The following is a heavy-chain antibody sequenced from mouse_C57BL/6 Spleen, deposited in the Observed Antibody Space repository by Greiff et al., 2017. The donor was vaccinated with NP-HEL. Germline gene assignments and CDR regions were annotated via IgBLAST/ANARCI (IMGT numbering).Heavy chain of an antibody. Sequence: EVMLVESGGGLVQPGGSLKLSCAASGFTFSDYGMAWVRQAPRKGPEWVAFISNLAYSIYSADTVTGRFTISRENAKNTLYLEMSSLRSEDTAMYYCARNHGSYAMDYWGQGTSVTVSS. CDR2: ISNLAYSI. CDR1: GFTFSDYG. J-gene: IGHJ4*01. D-gene: IGHD2-2*01. CDR3: ARNHGSYAMDY. V-gene: IGHV5-15*04.